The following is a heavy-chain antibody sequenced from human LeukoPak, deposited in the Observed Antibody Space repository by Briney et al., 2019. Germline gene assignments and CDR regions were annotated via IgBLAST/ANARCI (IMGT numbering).Heavy chain of an antibody. D-gene: IGHD3-9*01. Sequence: GGSLRLSCAASGFTFSSYAMSWVRQAPGKGLEWVSAISSSGGSTYYADSVKGRFTISRDNSKYTLYLQMNSPRAEDTAVYYCAKKPVHYDILAGYRNNYFDSWGQGTLVTVSS. J-gene: IGHJ4*02. V-gene: IGHV3-23*01. CDR2: ISSSGGST. CDR1: GFTFSSYA. CDR3: AKKPVHYDILAGYRNNYFDS.